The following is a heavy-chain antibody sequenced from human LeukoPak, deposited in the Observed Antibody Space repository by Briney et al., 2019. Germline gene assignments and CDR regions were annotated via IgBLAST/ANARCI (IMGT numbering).Heavy chain of an antibody. D-gene: IGHD1-20*01. CDR2: IDPSGTAL. Sequence: PGGSLRLSCAASGFTFRDYVMSWVRQAPGKGLEWVSYIDPSGTALFYADSVKGRFTISRDNGKNSLYLQLRSLRADDTAVYYCARAAYNWNRGQGTLVTVSS. CDR1: GFTFRDYV. J-gene: IGHJ4*02. CDR3: ARAAYNWN. V-gene: IGHV3-11*01.